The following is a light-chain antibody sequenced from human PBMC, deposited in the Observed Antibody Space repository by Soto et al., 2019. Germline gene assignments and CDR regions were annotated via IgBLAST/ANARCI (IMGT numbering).Light chain of an antibody. V-gene: IGKV1-39*01. CDR2: AAS. Sequence: DVHLTQSPSFLSASIGDRLTITCRASQDISSYLAWYQQKPGTAPKLLIYAASSLQSGVPSRFSGSGSGTYFTLTISSLQPEDLATYYCQQSYTTPLTFGGGTKVDI. J-gene: IGKJ4*01. CDR1: QDISSY. CDR3: QQSYTTPLT.